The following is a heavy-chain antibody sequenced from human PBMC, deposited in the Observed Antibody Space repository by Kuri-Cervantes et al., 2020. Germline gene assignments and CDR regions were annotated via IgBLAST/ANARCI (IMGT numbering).Heavy chain of an antibody. CDR3: ARNDYGDAFDI. J-gene: IGHJ3*02. CDR1: GFSLSTSGMG. V-gene: IGHV2-5*02. Sequence: SGPTLVKPTQTLTLTCTFSGFSLSTSGMGVGWTGQPPGKALEWLALIYWDDDKRYRPSLKSRLTITKDTSKNQVVLTMTNMDPVDTATYYCARNDYGDAFDIWGQGTMVTVSS. D-gene: IGHD4-17*01. CDR2: IYWDDDK.